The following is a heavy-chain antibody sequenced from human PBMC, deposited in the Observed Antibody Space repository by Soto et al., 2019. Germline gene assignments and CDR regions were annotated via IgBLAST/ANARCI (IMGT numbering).Heavy chain of an antibody. V-gene: IGHV1-69*01. Sequence: QVQLIQSGAEVKKPGSSVKVSCTASGGSFSNYGIDWVRQAPGQGLEWMGGIIPLFGTANYAQKFQGRVTIYADESTNTAYMELTSLSSEDTAVYYCARCGYNVVVSDDFYSYGLGVWGQGTTVTVSS. J-gene: IGHJ6*02. CDR2: IIPLFGTA. CDR1: GGSFSNYG. D-gene: IGHD2-15*01. CDR3: ARCGYNVVVSDDFYSYGLGV.